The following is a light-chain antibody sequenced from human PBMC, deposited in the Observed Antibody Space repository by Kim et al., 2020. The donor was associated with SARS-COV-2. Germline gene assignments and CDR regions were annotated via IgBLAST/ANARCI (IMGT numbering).Light chain of an antibody. CDR2: AAS. V-gene: IGKV1-39*01. CDR3: QQSYSTPPLT. J-gene: IGKJ4*01. Sequence: DIQMTQSPSSLSASVGDRVTITCRASQSISSYLNWYQQKPGKAPKLLIYAASSLQSGVPSRFSGSASGTDFTLTISSLQPEDFATYYCQQSYSTPPLTFGGGTKVDIK. CDR1: QSISSY.